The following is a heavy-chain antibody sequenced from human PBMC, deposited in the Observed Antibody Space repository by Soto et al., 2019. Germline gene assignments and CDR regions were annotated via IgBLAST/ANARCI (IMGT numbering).Heavy chain of an antibody. Sequence: QVQLQESGPGLVKPSQTLSLTCTVSGGSISSGGYYWSWIRQHPGKGLGWIGYIYYSGSTYYKQSLKSRVTISADRSKNQFSLKLSSVTAADTAVYYCARDPPCSGGSCYTPWGQGTLVTVSS. V-gene: IGHV4-31*03. D-gene: IGHD2-15*01. CDR2: IYYSGST. J-gene: IGHJ5*02. CDR1: GGSISSGGYY. CDR3: ARDPPCSGGSCYTP.